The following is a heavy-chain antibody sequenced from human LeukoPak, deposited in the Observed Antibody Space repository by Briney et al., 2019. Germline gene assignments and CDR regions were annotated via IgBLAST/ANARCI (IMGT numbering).Heavy chain of an antibody. J-gene: IGHJ6*02. CDR3: ARVEAPPTYYDFWSGADYGMDV. CDR1: GFTFSSYS. Sequence: GGSLRLSCAASGFTFSSYSMNWVRQAPGKGLEWVSSISSSSSYIYYADSVKGRFTISRDNATNSLYPQLTSRRAEDTAVYYCARVEAPPTYYDFWSGADYGMDVWGQGTTVTVSS. CDR2: ISSSSSYI. V-gene: IGHV3-21*01. D-gene: IGHD3-3*01.